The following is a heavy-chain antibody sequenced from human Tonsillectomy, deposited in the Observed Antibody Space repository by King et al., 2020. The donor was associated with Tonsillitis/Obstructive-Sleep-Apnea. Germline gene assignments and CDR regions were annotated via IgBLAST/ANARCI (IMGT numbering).Heavy chain of an antibody. D-gene: IGHD6-19*01. J-gene: IGHJ3*02. CDR1: GYTFTSYA. V-gene: IGHV7-4-1*02. Sequence: AQLVQSGSELKKPGASVKVSCKASGYTFTSYAMNWVRQAPGQGLEWMGWINTNTGRPTYAQGFTGRFVFSLDTSVSTAYLQISSLKAEDTAVYYCARDIXXGWSRNDAXXIXXQGTMVTVSS. CDR2: INTNTGRP. CDR3: ARDIXXGWSRNDAXXI.